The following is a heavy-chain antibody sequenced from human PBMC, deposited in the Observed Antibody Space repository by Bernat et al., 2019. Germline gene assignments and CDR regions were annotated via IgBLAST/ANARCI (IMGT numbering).Heavy chain of an antibody. J-gene: IGHJ2*01. D-gene: IGHD4-17*01. CDR1: GFTFSSYE. V-gene: IGHV3-48*03. CDR2: ISSSGSTI. Sequence: EVQLVESGGGLVQPGGSLRLSCAASGFTFSSYEMNWVRQAPGKGLEWVSYISSSGSTIYYADSVKGRFTISRDNAKNSLYLQMNSLRAEDTAVYYWARAWSTTVTTGWYFDLWGRGTLVTVSS. CDR3: ARAWSTTVTTGWYFDL.